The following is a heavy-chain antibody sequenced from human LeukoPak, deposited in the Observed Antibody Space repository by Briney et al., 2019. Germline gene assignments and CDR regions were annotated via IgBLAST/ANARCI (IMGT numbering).Heavy chain of an antibody. CDR1: GFTFSDYY. CDR3: ARDAAGGGFDY. J-gene: IGHJ4*02. Sequence: PGGSLRLSCAASGFTFSDYYMSWTRQAPGKGLEWLSYISSGGSTIYYADSVKGRFTISRENAENSLYLQMNSLRAEDTAVYYCARDAAGGGFDYWGQGTLVTVSS. CDR2: ISSGGSTI. D-gene: IGHD2-15*01. V-gene: IGHV3-11*01.